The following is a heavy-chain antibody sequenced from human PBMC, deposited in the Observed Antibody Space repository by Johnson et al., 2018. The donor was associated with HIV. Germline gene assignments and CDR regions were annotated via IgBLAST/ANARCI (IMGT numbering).Heavy chain of an antibody. CDR3: VKDRGGRFSGSYLSLRVGAFDI. Sequence: VQLVESGGGLAQPGGSLRLSCAASGITVSSNYMSWVRQAPGKGLEWVSVIFTVGDVYYADSVKGRFTISRDTSKNTMYLQLNSLRPEDTSVYYCVKDRGGRFSGSYLSLRVGAFDIWGQGTLVTVSS. D-gene: IGHD1-26*01. CDR2: IFTVGDV. CDR1: GITVSSNY. V-gene: IGHV3-66*02. J-gene: IGHJ3*02.